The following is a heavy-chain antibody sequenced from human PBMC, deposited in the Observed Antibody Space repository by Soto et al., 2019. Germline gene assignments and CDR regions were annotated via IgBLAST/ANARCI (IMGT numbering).Heavy chain of an antibody. CDR3: ARLRKGGYCDY. Sequence: EVQLVESGGGLVQPGGSLRLSCAASEFIFSNFWMSWVRQAPGKGLEWVANIKEDGSEKYYVDSVKGRFTISRDSAKKSLYLQMDSLRAEDTSVYYCARLRKGGYCDYWGQGALVTVST. CDR2: IKEDGSEK. CDR1: EFIFSNFW. V-gene: IGHV3-7*03. J-gene: IGHJ4*02. D-gene: IGHD1-26*01.